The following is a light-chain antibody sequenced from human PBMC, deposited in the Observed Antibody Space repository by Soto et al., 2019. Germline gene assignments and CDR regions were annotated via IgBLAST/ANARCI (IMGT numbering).Light chain of an antibody. V-gene: IGKV4-1*01. Sequence: DIVMTQSPDSLAVSLGERATINCKSSQSVLYSSNNKNYLAWYRQKPGQPPKVLIHWASTRESGVPDRFGGSGSGTDFTLTISSLQAEDVAVYYCQQYYSTPLTFGGGTKVEIK. J-gene: IGKJ4*01. CDR1: QSVLYSSNNKNY. CDR2: WAS. CDR3: QQYYSTPLT.